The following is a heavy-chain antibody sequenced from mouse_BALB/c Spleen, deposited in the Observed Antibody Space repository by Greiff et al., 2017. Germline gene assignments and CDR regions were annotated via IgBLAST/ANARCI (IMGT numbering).Heavy chain of an antibody. V-gene: IGHV1-7*01. CDR3: ARWGTRFDY. CDR2: INPSTGYT. Sequence: VQLQQSGAELAKPGASVKMSCKASGYTFTSYWMHWVKQRPGQGLEWIGYINPSTGYTEYNQKFKDKATLTADKSSSTAYMQLSSLTSEDSAVYYSARWGTRFDYWGQGTTLTVSS. CDR1: GYTFTSYW. D-gene: IGHD3-3*01. J-gene: IGHJ2*01.